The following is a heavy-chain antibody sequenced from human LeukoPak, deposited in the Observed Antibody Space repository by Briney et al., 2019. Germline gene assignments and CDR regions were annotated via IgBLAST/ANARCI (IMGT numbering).Heavy chain of an antibody. D-gene: IGHD1-26*01. CDR3: AKKGATTGDFDY. CDR1: GFTFSIYA. V-gene: IGHV3-64*04. J-gene: IGHJ4*02. Sequence: GGSLRLSCSASGFTFSIYAIHWVRQAPGKGLEYVSAISGSGGDTYYADSVKGRFTISRDNSKNTLYLQMNSLRAEDTAVYYCAKKGATTGDFDYWGQGTLVTVSS. CDR2: ISGSGGDT.